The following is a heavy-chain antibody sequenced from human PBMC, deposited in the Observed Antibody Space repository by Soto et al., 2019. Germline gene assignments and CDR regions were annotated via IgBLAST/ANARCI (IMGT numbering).Heavy chain of an antibody. D-gene: IGHD3-10*01. Sequence: QVQLQESGPGLVKSSQTLSLTCTVSGGSISSDGNYWSWIRQHPGKGLEWIGYIYYSGSTYYNPSLKSRVTISVDTSKKQFSLKLNSVTAADPAVYYCARARMVRGIIYYYGMDVWGQGTTVTVSS. CDR2: IYYSGST. V-gene: IGHV4-31*03. CDR3: ARARMVRGIIYYYGMDV. J-gene: IGHJ6*02. CDR1: GGSISSDGNY.